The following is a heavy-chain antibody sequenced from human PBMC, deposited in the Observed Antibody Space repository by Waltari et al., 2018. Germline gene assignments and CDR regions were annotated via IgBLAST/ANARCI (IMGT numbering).Heavy chain of an antibody. D-gene: IGHD2-21*01. Sequence: QVQLQESGPGLVKPSGTLSLTCAVSGPSISSRDWWSWVRQPPGKGLEWLGEIYRDGSTLYNPSLRGRVTISGDQTNNLFSLKVTSMTAADTAVYYCVGQSINVVFDSWGPGTLVTVSS. CDR2: IYRDGST. J-gene: IGHJ4*02. CDR1: GPSISSRDW. CDR3: VGQSINVVFDS. V-gene: IGHV4-4*02.